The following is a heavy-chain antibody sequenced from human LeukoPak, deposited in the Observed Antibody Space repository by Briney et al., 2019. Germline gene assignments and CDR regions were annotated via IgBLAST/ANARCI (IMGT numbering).Heavy chain of an antibody. CDR3: ARYVVVTAYFDY. Sequence: PSETLSLTCAVSGGSISSGGYSWSWIRQPPGKGLEWIGYIYYSGSTNYNPSLKSRVTISVDTSKNQFSLKLSSVTAADTALYYCARYVVVTAYFDYWGQGTLVTVSS. CDR2: IYYSGST. V-gene: IGHV4-61*08. D-gene: IGHD2-21*02. CDR1: GGSISSGGYS. J-gene: IGHJ4*02.